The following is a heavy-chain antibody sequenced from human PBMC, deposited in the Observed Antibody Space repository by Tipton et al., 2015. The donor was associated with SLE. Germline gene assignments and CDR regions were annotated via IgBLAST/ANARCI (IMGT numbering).Heavy chain of an antibody. D-gene: IGHD2-2*01. CDR3: ASDIVVVPALVF. J-gene: IGHJ4*02. V-gene: IGHV3-48*03. Sequence: SLRLSCAASGFTFSSYEMSWVRQVPGKGLEWLSYISRSSGTIYYADSVKGRFTISRDNAKSSLYLQMNSLRAEDTAVYYCASDIVVVPALVFWGQGILVTVSS. CDR1: GFTFSSYE. CDR2: ISRSSGTI.